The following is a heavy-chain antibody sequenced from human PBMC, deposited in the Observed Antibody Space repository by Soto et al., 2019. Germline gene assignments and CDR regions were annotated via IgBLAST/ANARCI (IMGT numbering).Heavy chain of an antibody. J-gene: IGHJ4*02. CDR1: GGSISSSNW. V-gene: IGHV4-4*02. D-gene: IGHD1-26*01. CDR2: SYHSGST. CDR3: ARKVVGAYYFDY. Sequence: SETLSLTCAVSGGSISSSNWWSWVRQPPGKGLEWGGESYHSGSTNYNPSLKSRFTISVDKSKNQFSLKLSSVTAADTAVFYCARKVVGAYYFDYWGQGTLVTVSS.